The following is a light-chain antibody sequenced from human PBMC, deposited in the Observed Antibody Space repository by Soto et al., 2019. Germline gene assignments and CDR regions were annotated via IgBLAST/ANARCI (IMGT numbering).Light chain of an antibody. J-gene: IGKJ2*01. Sequence: EIVMTQSPATLSVSPGERATLSCRASQSVSSSLAWYQQKPGQAPRLLFYGASTRATGVPARFSGSGSGTEFTLTISSLQSDDLAVYYCQQYNNWLYTFGQGTKLEIK. CDR1: QSVSSS. CDR3: QQYNNWLYT. CDR2: GAS. V-gene: IGKV3-15*01.